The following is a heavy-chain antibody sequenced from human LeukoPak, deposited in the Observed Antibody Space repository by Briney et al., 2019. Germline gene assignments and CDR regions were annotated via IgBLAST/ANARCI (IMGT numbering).Heavy chain of an antibody. V-gene: IGHV4-59*08. CDR2: IYYSGST. D-gene: IGHD6-13*01. J-gene: IGHJ6*03. CDR3: ARVRSSSRTIYYYYYMDV. Sequence: SETLSLTCTVSGGSISSYYWSWIRQPPGKGLEWIGYIYYSGSTNYNPSLKSRVTISVDTSKNQFSLKLSSVTAADTAVYYCARVRSSSRTIYYYYYMDVWGKGTTVTVSS. CDR1: GGSISSYY.